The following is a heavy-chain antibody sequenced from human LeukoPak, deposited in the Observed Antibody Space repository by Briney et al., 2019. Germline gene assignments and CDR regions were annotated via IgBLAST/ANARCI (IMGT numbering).Heavy chain of an antibody. CDR1: GFTFSDYY. CDR2: ISRSSRTI. CDR3: ARGVPKTSYYYYYMDV. V-gene: IGHV3-11*04. Sequence: GGSLRLSCAASGFTFSDYYMSWIRQAPGKGLEWVSYISRSSRTIYYTDSVKGRFTISRDNANNSLFLQMNSLRAEDTAVYYCARGVPKTSYYYYYMDVWGKGTTVTVSS. J-gene: IGHJ6*03. D-gene: IGHD4-11*01.